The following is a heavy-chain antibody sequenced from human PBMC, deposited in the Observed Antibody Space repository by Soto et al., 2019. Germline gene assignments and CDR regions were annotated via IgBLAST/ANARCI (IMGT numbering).Heavy chain of an antibody. J-gene: IGHJ4*02. CDR1: GFTFTRYS. Sequence: GSLRLSCAASGFTFTRYSMNWVRQAPGKGLEWVSSISSTTNYIYYGDSMKGRFTISRDNAKNSLYLEMNSLRAEDTDVYYCARESEDLTSNFDYWGQGTLVTVSS. V-gene: IGHV3-21*06. CDR2: ISSTTNYI. CDR3: ARESEDLTSNFDY.